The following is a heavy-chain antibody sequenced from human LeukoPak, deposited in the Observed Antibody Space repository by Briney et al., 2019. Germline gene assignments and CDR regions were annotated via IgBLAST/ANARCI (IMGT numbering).Heavy chain of an antibody. CDR2: MYTSGIT. D-gene: IGHD3-3*01. J-gene: IGHJ4*02. Sequence: SETLSLTCTVSGGSISSYYWSWVRQPAGKGLEWIGRMYTSGITNYNPSLKSRVTISVDVSKNQFSLKLSSVTAADTAVYYCARRRGDFWSDYYAFDYWGQGTLVTISS. V-gene: IGHV4-4*07. CDR3: ARRRGDFWSDYYAFDY. CDR1: GGSISSYY.